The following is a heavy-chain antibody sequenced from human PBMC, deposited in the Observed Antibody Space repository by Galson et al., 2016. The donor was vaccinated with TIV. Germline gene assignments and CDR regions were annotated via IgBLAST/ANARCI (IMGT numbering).Heavy chain of an antibody. CDR2: IIPLFSTA. CDR3: AKDRNTPMDTYYWYYGMDV. V-gene: IGHV1-69*13. J-gene: IGHJ6*02. Sequence: SVKVSCKASGGSFSSHVFSWVRQAPGQGLEWMGGIIPLFSTANYAQKFQGRVTITADESTSTAYMELTSLRYDDTAIYYCAKDRNTPMDTYYWYYGMDVWGRGTTVTVS. CDR1: GGSFSSHV. D-gene: IGHD5-18*01.